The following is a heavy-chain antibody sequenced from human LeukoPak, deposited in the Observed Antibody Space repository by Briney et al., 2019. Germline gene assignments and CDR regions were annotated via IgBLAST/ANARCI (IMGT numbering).Heavy chain of an antibody. D-gene: IGHD3-3*01. CDR2: IYYSGST. CDR1: GGSISSYY. V-gene: IGHV4-39*07. J-gene: IGHJ3*02. CDR3: ARDQYYDFWSGYPGAFDI. Sequence: SETLSLTCTVSGGSISSYYWSWIRQPPGKGLEWIGSIYYSGSTYYNPSLKSRVTISVDTSKNQFSLKLSSVTAADTAVCYCARDQYYDFWSGYPGAFDIWGQGTMVTVSS.